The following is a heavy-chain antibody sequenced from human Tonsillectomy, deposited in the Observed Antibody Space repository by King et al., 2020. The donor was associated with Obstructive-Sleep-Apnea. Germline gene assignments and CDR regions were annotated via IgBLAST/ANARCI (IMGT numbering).Heavy chain of an antibody. CDR2: IFHGGRT. V-gene: IGHV4-4*02. D-gene: IGHD2-8*01. CDR3: AKYDANGYPYSFDS. Sequence: QLQESGPGLVKPSGTLSLTCTVSGGFINSTNWWSWVRQPPGRGLEWIGEIFHGGRTTHNPSLESRVTISIDKSKNQFSLKLTSVTAADTAVYYCAKYDANGYPYSFDSWGQGTLVTVSS. CDR1: GGFINSTNW. J-gene: IGHJ4*02.